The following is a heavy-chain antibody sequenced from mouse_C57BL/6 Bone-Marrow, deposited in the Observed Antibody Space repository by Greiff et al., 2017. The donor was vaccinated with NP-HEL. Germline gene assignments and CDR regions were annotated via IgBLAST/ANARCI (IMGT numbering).Heavy chain of an antibody. D-gene: IGHD2-4*01. CDR1: GYSITSGYY. CDR3: ASSYYDYERVPY. Sequence: EVKLVESGPGLVKPSQSLSLTCSVTGYSITSGYYWNWIRQFPGNKLEWMGYISYDGSNNYNPSLKNRISITRDTSKNQFFLKLNSVTTEDTATYYCASSYYDYERVPYWGQGTLVTVSA. V-gene: IGHV3-6*01. CDR2: ISYDGSN. J-gene: IGHJ3*01.